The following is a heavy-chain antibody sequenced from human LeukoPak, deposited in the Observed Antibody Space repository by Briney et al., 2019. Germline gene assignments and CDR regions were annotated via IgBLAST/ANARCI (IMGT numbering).Heavy chain of an antibody. D-gene: IGHD1-20*01. J-gene: IGHJ3*02. CDR1: GYSFTSYW. CDR2: IYPGDSDT. Sequence: GESLKISCKGSGYSFTSYWIGWVRQMPGKGLERMGIIYPGDSDTRYSPSFQGQVTISADKSISTAYLQWSSLKASDTAMYYCARSRRYNWNDVMAFDIWGQGTMVTVSS. V-gene: IGHV5-51*01. CDR3: ARSRRYNWNDVMAFDI.